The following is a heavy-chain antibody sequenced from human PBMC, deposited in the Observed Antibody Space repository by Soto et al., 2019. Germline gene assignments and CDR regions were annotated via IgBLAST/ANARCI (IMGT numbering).Heavy chain of an antibody. V-gene: IGHV1-3*01. J-gene: IGHJ4*02. CDR1: GFPFSNFA. D-gene: IGHD3-10*01. Sequence: VHLVQSAAEVKNPGASVKVSCKTSGFPFSNFARHWVRQAPGQRLEWMGWIDAGNGNTYYSERLQGRVTITRDTSATTVNMELKSLRSEDTAVYYCASNWFGRYDYWGQGTLVTVSS. CDR2: IDAGNGNT. CDR3: ASNWFGRYDY.